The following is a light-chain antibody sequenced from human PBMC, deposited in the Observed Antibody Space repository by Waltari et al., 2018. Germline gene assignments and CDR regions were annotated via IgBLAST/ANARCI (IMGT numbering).Light chain of an antibody. CDR1: QRVLHANGDTY. V-gene: IGKV2-30*02. CDR2: KVS. J-gene: IGKJ4*01. CDR3: MQGTHFPPT. Sequence: DVVMTQSPLSLDITHRKTASMTCRTIQRVLHANGDTYLSWFLQKPGQPPRRLMYKVSNRDSGVPDRFSGSGAGTDFTLKITRVEAEDVGLYYCMQGTHFPPTFGGGTKVEI.